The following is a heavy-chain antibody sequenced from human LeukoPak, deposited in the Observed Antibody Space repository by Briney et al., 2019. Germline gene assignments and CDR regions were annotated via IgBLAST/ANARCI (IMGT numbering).Heavy chain of an antibody. CDR2: ISSSSSYI. CDR1: GFTFSSYS. CDR3: ATGYSYGKFDY. D-gene: IGHD5-18*01. J-gene: IGHJ4*02. V-gene: IGHV3-21*04. Sequence: GGSLRLPCAASGFTFSSYSMNWVRQAPGKGLEWVSSISSSSSYIYYADSVKGRFTISRDNAKNSLYLQMNSLRAEDTALYYCATGYSYGKFDYWGQGTLVTVSS.